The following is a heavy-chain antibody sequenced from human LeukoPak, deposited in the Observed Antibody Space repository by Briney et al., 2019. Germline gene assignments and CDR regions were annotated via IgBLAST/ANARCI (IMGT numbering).Heavy chain of an antibody. V-gene: IGHV4-39*07. CDR3: ARVNSSGWYAWFDP. CDR1: GGSISSSSYY. J-gene: IGHJ5*02. CDR2: IYYSGST. D-gene: IGHD6-19*01. Sequence: PSETLSLTCTVSGGSISSSSYYWGWIRQPPGKGLEWIGSIYYSGSTYYNPSLKSRVTISVGRSKNQFSLKLSSVTAADTAVYYCARVNSSGWYAWFDPWGQGTLVTVSS.